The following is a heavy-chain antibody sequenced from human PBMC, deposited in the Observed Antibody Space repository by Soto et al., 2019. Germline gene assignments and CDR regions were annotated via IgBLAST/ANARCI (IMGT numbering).Heavy chain of an antibody. Sequence: PSETLSLTCAVSGGSISSGGYSWSWIRQPPGKGLEWIGYIYYSGSTNYNPSLKSRVTISVDTSKNQFSLKLSSVTAADTAVYYCARGGYYYDSSGLFDYWGQGPLVTVS. CDR1: GGSISSGGYS. CDR3: ARGGYYYDSSGLFDY. J-gene: IGHJ4*02. D-gene: IGHD3-22*01. V-gene: IGHV4-61*08. CDR2: IYYSGST.